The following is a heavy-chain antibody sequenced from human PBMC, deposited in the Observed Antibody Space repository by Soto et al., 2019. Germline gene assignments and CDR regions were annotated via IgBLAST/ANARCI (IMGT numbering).Heavy chain of an antibody. V-gene: IGHV4-59*08. Sequence: PSETLSLTCTVSGGSIRSYCWTWIRQPPGEGLEWIGYICNSGTTNYNPSLKSRVTISVDTSKNQFSLKLSSVTAADTAVYYCARRVFDAFDIWGQGTMVTVSS. CDR3: ARRVFDAFDI. CDR1: GGSIRSYC. CDR2: ICNSGTT. J-gene: IGHJ3*02.